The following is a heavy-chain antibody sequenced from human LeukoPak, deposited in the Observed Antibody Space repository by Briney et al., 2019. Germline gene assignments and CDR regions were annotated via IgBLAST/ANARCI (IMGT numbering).Heavy chain of an antibody. CDR3: ARTVAYGDYPYYFDY. CDR2: ISYDGSNK. CDR1: GSTFSSYA. J-gene: IGHJ4*02. Sequence: GGSLRLSCAASGSTFSSYAMHWVRQAPGKGLEWVAVISYDGSNKYYADSVKGRFTVSRDNSKNTLYLQMNSLRAEDTAVYYCARTVAYGDYPYYFDYWGQGTLVTVSS. D-gene: IGHD4-17*01. V-gene: IGHV3-30*04.